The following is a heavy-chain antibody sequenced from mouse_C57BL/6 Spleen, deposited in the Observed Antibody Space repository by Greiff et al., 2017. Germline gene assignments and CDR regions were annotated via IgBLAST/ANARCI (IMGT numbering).Heavy chain of an antibody. D-gene: IGHD2-3*01. CDR2: INPNNGGT. CDR3: ARSRYYPFYAMDY. CDR1: GYTFTDYN. Sequence: EVQLQQSGPELVKPGASVKMSCKASGYTFTDYNMHWVKQSHGKSLEWIGYINPNNGGTSYNQKFKGKATLTVNKSSSTAYMELRSLTSEDSAVYYCARSRYYPFYAMDYWGQGTSVTVSS. V-gene: IGHV1-22*01. J-gene: IGHJ4*01.